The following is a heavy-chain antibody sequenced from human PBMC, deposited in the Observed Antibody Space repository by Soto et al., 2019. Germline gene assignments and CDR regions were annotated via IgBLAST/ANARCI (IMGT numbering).Heavy chain of an antibody. V-gene: IGHV1-2*02. CDR2: INPKFGDT. CDR3: ARDVSGPGATYVMDV. CDR1: GYTFTAYY. J-gene: IGHJ6*02. Sequence: QVQLVQSGAEVKEPGDSVRVSCEASGYTFTAYYIHWVRQAPGQGLEWMGWINPKFGDTTYAQDFQGRVSMTRDMSISTVYMELSRLTSDDTAIYYCARDVSGPGATYVMDVWGQGTTVTVSS. D-gene: IGHD2-2*01.